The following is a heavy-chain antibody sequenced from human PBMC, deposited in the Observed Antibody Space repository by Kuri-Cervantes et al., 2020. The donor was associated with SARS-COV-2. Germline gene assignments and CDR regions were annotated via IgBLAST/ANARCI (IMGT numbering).Heavy chain of an antibody. CDR1: GFTFSSYE. Sequence: GGSLRLSCAASGFTFSSYEMNWVRQAPGKGLEWVSYISSSGSTIYYADSVKGRFTISRDNAKNSLYLQMNSLRAEDTAVYHCARVDGYKYSPYYFDYWGQGILVTVSS. J-gene: IGHJ4*02. CDR3: ARVDGYKYSPYYFDY. D-gene: IGHD5-24*01. CDR2: ISSSGSTI. V-gene: IGHV3-48*03.